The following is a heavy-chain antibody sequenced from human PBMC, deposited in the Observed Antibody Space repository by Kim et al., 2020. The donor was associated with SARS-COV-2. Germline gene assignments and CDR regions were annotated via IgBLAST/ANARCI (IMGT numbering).Heavy chain of an antibody. D-gene: IGHD2-15*01. J-gene: IGHJ3*02. Sequence: VKGRFTISSDNSKNTLYLQMNSLRAEDTAVYYCAREWYCSGGSCPDAFDIWGQGTMVTVSS. V-gene: IGHV3-53*01. CDR3: AREWYCSGGSCPDAFDI.